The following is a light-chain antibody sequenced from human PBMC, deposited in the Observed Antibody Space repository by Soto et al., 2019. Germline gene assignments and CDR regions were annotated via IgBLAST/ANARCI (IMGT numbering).Light chain of an antibody. Sequence: DIQMTQSPSILSASVVDRVTITCRSSQTITNWLAWYQQKPGKAPRLLIYDASSLESWVPSRFSGSGSGTEFTLTISSLQSEDFATYYCQQYKSFWTFGQGTKV. CDR1: QTITNW. CDR3: QQYKSFWT. J-gene: IGKJ1*01. V-gene: IGKV1-5*01. CDR2: DAS.